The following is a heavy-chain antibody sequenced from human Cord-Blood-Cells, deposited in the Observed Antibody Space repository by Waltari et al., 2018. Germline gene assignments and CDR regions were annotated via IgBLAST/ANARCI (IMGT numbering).Heavy chain of an antibody. D-gene: IGHD1-1*01. CDR2: IIPIFGTA. CDR3: ARVRGNWNYYYYGMDV. V-gene: IGHV1-69*06. CDR1: GGTFSSYA. J-gene: IGHJ6*02. Sequence: QVQLVQSGAEVKKPGSSVKVSCKASGGTFSSYAISWVRQAHGQGLEWMGGIIPIFGTANYAQKFQGRVTITADKSTSTAYMELSSLRSEDTAVYYCARVRGNWNYYYYGMDVWGQGTTVTVSS.